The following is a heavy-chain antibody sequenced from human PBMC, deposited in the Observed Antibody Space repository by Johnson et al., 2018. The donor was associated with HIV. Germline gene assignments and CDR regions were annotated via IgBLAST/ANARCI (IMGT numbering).Heavy chain of an antibody. CDR3: AKDLGASKNDEWATDYYDFSIAYPVQDPRAVIGAFDI. CDR1: GFTFSSYA. V-gene: IGHV3-30-3*01. D-gene: IGHD3/OR15-3a*01. J-gene: IGHJ3*02. Sequence: QVQLVESGGGVVQPGRSLRLSCAASGFTFSSYAMHWVRQAPGKGLEWVAVISYDGSNKYYADSVKGRFTISRDNSKNTLSLQMNSLRPEDTAVYYCAKDLGASKNDEWATDYYDFSIAYPVQDPRAVIGAFDIWGQGTMVTVSS. CDR2: ISYDGSNK.